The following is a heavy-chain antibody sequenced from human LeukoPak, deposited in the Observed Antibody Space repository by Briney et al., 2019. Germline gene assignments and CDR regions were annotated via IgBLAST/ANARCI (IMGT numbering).Heavy chain of an antibody. CDR2: IIPIFGTA. CDR1: GYTFTGYY. Sequence: SVKVSCKASGYTFTGYYMHWVRQAPGQGLEWMGGIIPIFGTANYAQKFQGRVTITADESTSTAYMELSSLRSEDTAVYYCARDFYGGNSQGITYWGQGTLVTVSS. J-gene: IGHJ4*02. CDR3: ARDFYGGNSQGITY. V-gene: IGHV1-69*13. D-gene: IGHD4-23*01.